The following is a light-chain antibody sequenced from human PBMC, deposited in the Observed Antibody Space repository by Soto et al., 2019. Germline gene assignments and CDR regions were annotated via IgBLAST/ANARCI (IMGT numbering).Light chain of an antibody. J-gene: IGKJ5*01. CDR2: GAA. CDR1: QSVSSSY. V-gene: IGKV3-20*01. Sequence: EMVLTQSPGTLSLSPGEIATLSCRASQSVSSSYLAWYQQKPGQAPRLLIYGAASRATGIPDRFSGSGSETDFTLTISTLEPEDFAVYYCQQYGSSPITFGQGTRLEIK. CDR3: QQYGSSPIT.